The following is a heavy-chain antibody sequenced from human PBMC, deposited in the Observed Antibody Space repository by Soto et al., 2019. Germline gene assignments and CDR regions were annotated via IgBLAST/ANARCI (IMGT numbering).Heavy chain of an antibody. CDR3: ARVGGTGGYTYGLDY. Sequence: QVQLVQSGAEVKKPGSSVKVSCKASGGTFSSYAISWVRQAPGQGLEWMGGIIPVFGTGIYAQKFQGRITITADKSTITAYLELSRLRSEDTDVYFCARVGGTGGYTYGLDYWGQGTLVTVSS. CDR1: GGTFSSYA. D-gene: IGHD5-18*01. CDR2: IIPVFGTG. J-gene: IGHJ4*02. V-gene: IGHV1-69*06.